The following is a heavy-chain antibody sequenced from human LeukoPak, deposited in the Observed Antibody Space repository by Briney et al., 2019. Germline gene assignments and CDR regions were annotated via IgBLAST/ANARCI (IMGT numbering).Heavy chain of an antibody. V-gene: IGHV3-33*01. D-gene: IGHD3-10*01. CDR3: ARAGGRFGEPWYFDL. J-gene: IGHJ2*01. Sequence: GGSLRLSCAASGFTFSSYGMHWVRQAPGKGLEWVAVIWYDGSNKYYADSVKGRFTISRDNSKNTLYLQMNSLRAEDTAVYYCARAGGRFGEPWYFDLWGRGTLVTVSS. CDR1: GFTFSSYG. CDR2: IWYDGSNK.